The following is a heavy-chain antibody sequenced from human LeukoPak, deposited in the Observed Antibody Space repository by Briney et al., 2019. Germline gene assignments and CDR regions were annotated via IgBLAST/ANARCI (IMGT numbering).Heavy chain of an antibody. J-gene: IGHJ4*02. D-gene: IGHD2-15*01. Sequence: ASVKVSCKVSGYTLTELSIHWVRQAPGKGLEWMGGFDPEDGETIYTQKFQGRVTMTVDTSTDTAYMELSSLRSEDTAVYYCATYLGYCSGGRCYTFDYWGRGTLVTVSS. CDR1: GYTLTELS. CDR2: FDPEDGET. CDR3: ATYLGYCSGGRCYTFDY. V-gene: IGHV1-24*01.